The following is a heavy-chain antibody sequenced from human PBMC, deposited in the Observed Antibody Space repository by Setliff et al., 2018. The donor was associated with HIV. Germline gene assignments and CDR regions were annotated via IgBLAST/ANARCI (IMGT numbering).Heavy chain of an antibody. Sequence: SVKVSCKASGGTFSSYAISWVRQAPGQGLEWMGGIIPIFGTANYAQKFQGRVTITADESTSTAYMELSSLRSEDTAVYYCARDSELGLNYHYGMDVWGQGTTVTVSS. CDR2: IIPIFGTA. D-gene: IGHD1-26*01. CDR1: GGTFSSYA. V-gene: IGHV1-69*13. J-gene: IGHJ6*02. CDR3: ARDSELGLNYHYGMDV.